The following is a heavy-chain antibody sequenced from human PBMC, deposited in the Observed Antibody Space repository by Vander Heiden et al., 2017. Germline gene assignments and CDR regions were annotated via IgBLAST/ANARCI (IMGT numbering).Heavy chain of an antibody. CDR2: IYTSGRA. CDR3: VRVARRGWYSP. Sequence: QVQRQGSGPALGKPSETRSLTCPVASGSIRSYYWSWIRQRAGKGLQRIGRIYTSGRANVHPSLKSRVTMSVDTSKNQFSMQMRSVTAAATAVYCGVRVARRGWYSPWGQGTLVTVYS. J-gene: IGHJ5*02. D-gene: IGHD6-19*01. CDR1: SGSIRSYY. V-gene: IGHV4-4*07.